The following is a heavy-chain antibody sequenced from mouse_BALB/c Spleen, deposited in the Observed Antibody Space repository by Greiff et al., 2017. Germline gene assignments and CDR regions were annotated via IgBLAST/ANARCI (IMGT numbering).Heavy chain of an antibody. Sequence: EVKVVESGGGLVKPGGSLKLSCAASGFAFSSYDMSWVRQTPEKRLEWVAYISSGGGSTYYPDTVKGRFTISRDNAKNTLYLQMSSLKSEDTAMYYCAREGGYDWLAYWAKGLWSLSLQ. D-gene: IGHD2-2*01. CDR1: GFAFSSYD. J-gene: IGHJ3*01. V-gene: IGHV5-12-1*01. CDR3: AREGGYDWLAY. CDR2: ISSGGGST.